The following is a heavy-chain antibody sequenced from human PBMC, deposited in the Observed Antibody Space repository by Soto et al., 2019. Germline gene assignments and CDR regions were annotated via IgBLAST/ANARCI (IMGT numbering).Heavy chain of an antibody. V-gene: IGHV2-5*02. CDR3: AHGISMVRGVVVFDY. D-gene: IGHD3-10*01. J-gene: IGHJ4*02. Sequence: QITLKESGPTLVNPTQTLTLTCSFSGFSLSTTAVGVGWIRQPPGKALEWLALIYWDDDKRYSPSLKSRLTIXXDXSXTQVVLTMTNMDPVDTATYYCAHGISMVRGVVVFDYWGQGTLVTVSS. CDR1: GFSLSTTAVG. CDR2: IYWDDDK.